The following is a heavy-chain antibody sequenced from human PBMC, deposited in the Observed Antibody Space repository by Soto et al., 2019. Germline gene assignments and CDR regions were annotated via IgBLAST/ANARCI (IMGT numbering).Heavy chain of an antibody. Sequence: RASVKVSCKASGGTFSSYAISWVRQAPGQGLEWMGGIIPIFGTANYAQKFQGRVTITADESTSTAYMELSSLRSEDTAVYYCARTSRDGYNYYFDYWGQGTLVTVSS. CDR1: GGTFSSYA. CDR2: IIPIFGTA. V-gene: IGHV1-69*13. J-gene: IGHJ4*02. CDR3: ARTSRDGYNYYFDY. D-gene: IGHD5-12*01.